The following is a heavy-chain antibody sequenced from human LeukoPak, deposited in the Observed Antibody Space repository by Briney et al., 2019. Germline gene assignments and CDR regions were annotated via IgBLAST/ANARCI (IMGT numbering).Heavy chain of an antibody. J-gene: IGHJ2*01. CDR3: ARTHYDFWSGYSYWYFDL. D-gene: IGHD3-3*01. CDR1: GYSFTSYW. V-gene: IGHV5-51*01. Sequence: GESLKISCKGSGYSFTSYWIGWVRQMPGKGLEWMGSIYPGDSDTRYSPSFQGRVTISADKSISTAYLQWSSLKASDTAMYYCARTHYDFWSGYSYWYFDLWGRGTLVTVSS. CDR2: IYPGDSDT.